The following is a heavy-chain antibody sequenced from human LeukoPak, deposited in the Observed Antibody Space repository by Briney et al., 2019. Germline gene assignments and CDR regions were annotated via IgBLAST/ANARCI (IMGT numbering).Heavy chain of an antibody. V-gene: IGHV4-34*01. CDR1: GGSFSGYY. CDR3: ARGRIGYSSGWYWFGY. Sequence: PSETLSLTCAVYGGSFSGYYWSWIRQPPGKGLEWIGEINHSGSTNYNPSLKSRVTISVDTSKNQFSLKLSSVTAADTAVYYCARGRIGYSSGWYWFGYWGQGTLVTVSS. D-gene: IGHD6-19*01. J-gene: IGHJ4*02. CDR2: INHSGST.